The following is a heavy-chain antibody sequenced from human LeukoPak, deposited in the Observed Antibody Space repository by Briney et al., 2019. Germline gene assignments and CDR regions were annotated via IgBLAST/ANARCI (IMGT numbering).Heavy chain of an antibody. CDR3: ARVYKYSSSSPLVY. D-gene: IGHD6-6*01. V-gene: IGHV1-2*02. J-gene: IGHJ4*02. CDR1: GYTLTGYY. CDR2: INPNSGGT. Sequence: ASMKVSCKASGYTLTGYYMHWVRQAPGQGLEWMGWINPNSGGTNYAQKFQGRVTMTRDTSISTAYMELSRLRSDDTAVYYCARVYKYSSSSPLVYWGQGTLVTVSS.